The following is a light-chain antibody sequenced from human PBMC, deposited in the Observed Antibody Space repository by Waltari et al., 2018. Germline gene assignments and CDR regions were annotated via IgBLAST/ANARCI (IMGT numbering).Light chain of an antibody. CDR1: SSDVGGYNS. CDR2: DVS. Sequence: QSALTQPASVSGSPGQSITISCTGTSSDVGGYNSVPWYHQHPGKAPKLMIYDVSNRPSGVSNRFSGSKSGNTASLTISGLQAEDEADYYCSSYTSSSTGVFGGGTKLTVL. CDR3: SSYTSSSTGV. V-gene: IGLV2-14*03. J-gene: IGLJ3*02.